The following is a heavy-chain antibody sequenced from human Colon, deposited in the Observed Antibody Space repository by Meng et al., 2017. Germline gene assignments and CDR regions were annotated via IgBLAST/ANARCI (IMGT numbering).Heavy chain of an antibody. J-gene: IGHJ4*02. CDR1: GNSFSTYA. CDR2: MNAGNANN. CDR3: ARGVRHIAVNGRGDY. Sequence: VPLWRVGAEENKPRAPATVSYYASGNSFSTYARQWVRHGPRLRPEWREWMNAGNANNKYADKFQSRSTMTSITSNTTAYMELSRLRSDDTAVYDCARGVRHIAVNGRGDYWGQGTLVTVSS. V-gene: IGHV1-3*05. D-gene: IGHD6-19*01.